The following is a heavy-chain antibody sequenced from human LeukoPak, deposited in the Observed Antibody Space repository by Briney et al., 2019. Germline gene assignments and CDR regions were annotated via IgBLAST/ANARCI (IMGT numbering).Heavy chain of an antibody. J-gene: IGHJ4*02. D-gene: IGHD2-15*01. CDR1: GFIFSDYA. CDR3: AKAPRVYCSGGSCFLSY. V-gene: IGHV3-23*01. CDR2: ISGVGGTT. Sequence: GGSLRLSCAASGFIFSDYAMSWVRQAPGKGLEWVSSISGVGGTTYYAESVKGRFTISRDNSKNTLDLQMNSLRAEDTATYYCAKAPRVYCSGGSCFLSYWGQGALVTVSS.